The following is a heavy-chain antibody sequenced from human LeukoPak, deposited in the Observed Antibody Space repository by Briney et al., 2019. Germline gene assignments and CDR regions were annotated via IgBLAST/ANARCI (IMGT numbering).Heavy chain of an antibody. D-gene: IGHD1-14*01. CDR2: IYYSGST. V-gene: IGHV4-59*01. CDR1: GGSISSYY. Sequence: PSETLSLTCTVSGGSISSYYWSWIRQPPGKGLQWIGYIYYSGSTNYNPSLKSRVTISVDTSKNQFSLKLTSVTAADTAVYYCARDHHGPDYWGQGTLVTVSS. J-gene: IGHJ4*02. CDR3: ARDHHGPDY.